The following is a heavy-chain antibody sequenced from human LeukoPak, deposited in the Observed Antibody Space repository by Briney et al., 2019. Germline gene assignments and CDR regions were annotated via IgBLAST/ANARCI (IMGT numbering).Heavy chain of an antibody. J-gene: IGHJ4*02. CDR2: ISYDGSNK. D-gene: IGHD3-16*01. V-gene: IGHV3-30*18. Sequence: GGSLRLSCAASGFTFSSYGMHWVRQAPGKGLEWVAVISYDGSNKYYADSVKGRFTISRDNSKNTLYLQMNSLRAEDTAVHYCAKEQPRWVFDYWGQGTLVTVSS. CDR3: AKEQPRWVFDY. CDR1: GFTFSSYG.